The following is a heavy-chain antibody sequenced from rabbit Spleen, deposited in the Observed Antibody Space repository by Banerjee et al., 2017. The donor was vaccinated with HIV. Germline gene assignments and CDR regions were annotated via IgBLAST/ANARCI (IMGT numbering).Heavy chain of an antibody. V-gene: IGHV1S45*01. CDR3: ARDTGSSFSSYGMDL. CDR1: GFSFNNKAV. CDR2: INAVTGKA. J-gene: IGHJ6*01. Sequence: QEQLVESGGGLVKPEGSLKLSCTASGFSFNNKAVMCWVRQAPGKGLEWIACINAVTGKAVYASWAKGRFTFSKTSSTTVTLQMTSLTVADTATYFCARDTGSSFSSYGMDLWGPGTLVTVS. D-gene: IGHD8-1*01.